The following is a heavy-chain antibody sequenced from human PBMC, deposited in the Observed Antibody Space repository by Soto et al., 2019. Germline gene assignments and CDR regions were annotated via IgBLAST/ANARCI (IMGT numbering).Heavy chain of an antibody. CDR1: GYTFTSYG. CDR3: AREGIAVAGTRGYYYGMDV. Sequence: AASVKVSCKASGYTFTSYGISWVRQAPGQGLEWMGWISAYNGNTNYAQKLQGRVTMTTDTSTSTAYMELRSLRSDDTAVYYCAREGIAVAGTRGYYYGMDVWGQGTTVTVSS. D-gene: IGHD6-19*01. J-gene: IGHJ6*02. CDR2: ISAYNGNT. V-gene: IGHV1-18*01.